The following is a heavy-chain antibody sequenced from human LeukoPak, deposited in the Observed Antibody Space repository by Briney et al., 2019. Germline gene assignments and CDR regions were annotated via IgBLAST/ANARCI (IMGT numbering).Heavy chain of an antibody. D-gene: IGHD6-13*01. CDR3: ATQYGSSWRDYFDY. Sequence: PGGSLRLSCAASGFTFSSYAMSWVRQALGKGLEWVSAFSGSGAGTYSADSVKGRFTVSRDNSKNTLYLQMNNLRAEDTAVYYCATQYGSSWRDYFDYWGQGTLVTVSS. V-gene: IGHV3-23*01. CDR1: GFTFSSYA. CDR2: FSGSGAGT. J-gene: IGHJ4*02.